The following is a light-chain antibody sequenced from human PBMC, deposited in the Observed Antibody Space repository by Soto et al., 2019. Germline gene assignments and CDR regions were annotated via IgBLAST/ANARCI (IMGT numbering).Light chain of an antibody. CDR2: GAS. CDR3: HQYVSWT. J-gene: IGKJ1*01. CDR1: HSVSSNY. V-gene: IGKV3-20*01. Sequence: IVLTQSPATLSLSPGERATLSCRASHSVSSNYLAWYQQKPGQAPRLLIYGASSRATGIPDRFSGSGSGTDFTLTISRLEPEDFAVYYCHQYVSWTFGQGTKVDIK.